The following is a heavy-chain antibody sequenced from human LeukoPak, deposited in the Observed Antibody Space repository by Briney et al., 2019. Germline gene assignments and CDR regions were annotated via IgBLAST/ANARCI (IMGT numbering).Heavy chain of an antibody. V-gene: IGHV4-38-2*02. CDR1: GYSISNGYY. CDR2: IFHSGST. Sequence: SETLSLTCTVSGYSISNGYYWGWIRQPPGKGLEWIGNIFHSGSTNYNPSLKSRVTISVDTSKNQFSLKLSSVTAADTAVYYCARFVGPYYYYMDVWGKGTTVTVSS. J-gene: IGHJ6*03. D-gene: IGHD3-10*01. CDR3: ARFVGPYYYYMDV.